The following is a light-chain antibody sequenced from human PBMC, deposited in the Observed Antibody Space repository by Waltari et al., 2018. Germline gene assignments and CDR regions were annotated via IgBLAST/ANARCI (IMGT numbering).Light chain of an antibody. Sequence: DIVLTQSPASLSLSPGERATLSCRASQSVSSYLAWYQQNPGQAPRLLIYDASNRATGIPARFSGSGSGTDFTLTISSLEPEDFAVYYCQQRRDWPITFGQGTRLEIK. V-gene: IGKV3-11*01. J-gene: IGKJ5*01. CDR2: DAS. CDR3: QQRRDWPIT. CDR1: QSVSSY.